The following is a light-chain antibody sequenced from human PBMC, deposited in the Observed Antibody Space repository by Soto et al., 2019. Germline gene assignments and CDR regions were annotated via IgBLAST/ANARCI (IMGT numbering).Light chain of an antibody. CDR1: SSDVGGYNY. CDR3: CSYAGSYTLGV. V-gene: IGLV2-11*01. CDR2: DVS. J-gene: IGLJ1*01. Sequence: QSALTQPRSVSGSPGQSVTNSCTGTSSDVGGYNYVSWYQQHPGKAPKLMIYDVSKRPSGVPDRFSGSKSGNTASLAISGLQAEDEADYYCCSYAGSYTLGVFGTGTKVTVL.